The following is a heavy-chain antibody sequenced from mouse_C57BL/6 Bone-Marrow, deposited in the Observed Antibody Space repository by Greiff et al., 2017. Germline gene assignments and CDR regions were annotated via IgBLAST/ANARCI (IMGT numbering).Heavy chain of an antibody. CDR2: IYPRSGNT. CDR1: GYTFTSYG. J-gene: IGHJ1*03. D-gene: IGHD2-1*01. Sequence: VQRVESGAELARPGASVKLSCKASGYTFTSYGISWVKQSTGQGLEWIGKIYPRSGNTYYNEKFKGKATLTVDKSSSTAYMELRRLTSESSAVYFCASSIYCGNSYWYLDVWGTGTTVTVSS. V-gene: IGHV1-81*01. CDR3: ASSIYCGNSYWYLDV.